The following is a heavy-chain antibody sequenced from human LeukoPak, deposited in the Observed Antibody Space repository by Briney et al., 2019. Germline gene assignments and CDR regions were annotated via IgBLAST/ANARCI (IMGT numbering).Heavy chain of an antibody. Sequence: SVKVSCKASGGTFSSYAISWVRQAPGQGLEWMGRIIPIFGTANYAQKFQGRVTITTDESTSTAYMELSSLRSEDTAVYYCAREGITIFGVVKDPFDYWRQGTLVTVSS. CDR2: IIPIFGTA. CDR3: AREGITIFGVVKDPFDY. V-gene: IGHV1-69*05. CDR1: GGTFSSYA. J-gene: IGHJ4*02. D-gene: IGHD3-3*01.